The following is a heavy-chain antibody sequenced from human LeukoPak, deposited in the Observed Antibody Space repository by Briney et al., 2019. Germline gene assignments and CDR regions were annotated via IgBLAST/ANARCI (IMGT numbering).Heavy chain of an antibody. J-gene: IGHJ4*02. CDR1: GCIFTSYW. CDR3: ARLWTVTTSLVPDY. CDR2: IYPGDSDT. Sequence: GGALQSSCKGAGCIFTSYWIGWGRRMAGKGGEGRGIIYPGDSDTRYSPSFQGQVTISADKSITTAYLQWSSLKASDTAMYYCARLWTVTTSLVPDYWGQGTLVTVPS. V-gene: IGHV5-51*01. D-gene: IGHD4-17*01.